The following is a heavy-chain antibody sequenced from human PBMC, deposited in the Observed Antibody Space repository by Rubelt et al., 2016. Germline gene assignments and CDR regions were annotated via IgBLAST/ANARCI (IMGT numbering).Heavy chain of an antibody. J-gene: IGHJ4*02. CDR2: IKQDGSEK. CDR3: ARDRYSSLGYIDY. D-gene: IGHD6-13*01. CDR1: GFTFTTYW. Sequence: GSLRLSCAASGFTFTTYWMSWVRQAPGKGLEWVANIKQDGSEKYYVDSVKGRFTISRDNAKNSLYLQMNSLRAEDTAVYYCARDRYSSLGYIDYWGQGTLVTVSS. V-gene: IGHV3-7*03.